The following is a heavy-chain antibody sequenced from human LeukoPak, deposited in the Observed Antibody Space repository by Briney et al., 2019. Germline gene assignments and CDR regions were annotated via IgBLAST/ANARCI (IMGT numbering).Heavy chain of an antibody. CDR3: ARDHRAYCSGGSCRNFDY. J-gene: IGHJ4*02. CDR2: IFYSGST. CDR1: GGSISSSTYY. Sequence: PSETLSLTCTVPGGSISSSTYYWGWIRQPPGKGLEWIGSIFYSGSTYYNPSLKSRVTISVDTSKDEFSLKLSSVTAADTAVYYCARDHRAYCSGGSCRNFDYWGQGTLVTVSS. D-gene: IGHD2-15*01. V-gene: IGHV4-39*07.